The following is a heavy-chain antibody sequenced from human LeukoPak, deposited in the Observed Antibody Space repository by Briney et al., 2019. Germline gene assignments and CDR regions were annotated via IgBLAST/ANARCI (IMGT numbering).Heavy chain of an antibody. CDR3: ARDTEDGDYVGGGDH. CDR2: INPSGGST. CDR1: GYTFTSYY. D-gene: IGHD4-17*01. J-gene: IGHJ4*02. Sequence: ASVKVSCKASGYTFTSYYMHWVRQAPGQGLEWMGIINPSGGSTSYAQKFQGRVTMTRDTSTSTVYMELSSLRSEDTAVYYCARDTEDGDYVGGGDHWGQGTLVTVSS. V-gene: IGHV1-46*01.